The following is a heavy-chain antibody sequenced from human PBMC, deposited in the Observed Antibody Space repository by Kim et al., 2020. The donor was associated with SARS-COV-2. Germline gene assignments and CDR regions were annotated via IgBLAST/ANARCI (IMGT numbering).Heavy chain of an antibody. J-gene: IGHJ6*02. V-gene: IGHV3-23*01. CDR2: ISGSGGST. CDR3: AKSMVRGVRFYYYYGMDV. CDR1: GFTFSSYA. Sequence: GGSLRLSCAASGFTFSSYAMSWVRQAPGKGLEWVSAISGSGGSTYYADSVKGRFTISRDNSKNTLYLQMNSLRAEDTAVYYCAKSMVRGVRFYYYYGMDVWGQGTTVTVSS. D-gene: IGHD3-10*01.